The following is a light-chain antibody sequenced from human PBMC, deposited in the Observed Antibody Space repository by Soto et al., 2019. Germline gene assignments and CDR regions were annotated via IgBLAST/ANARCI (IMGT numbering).Light chain of an antibody. CDR2: KAS. Sequence: DIQMTQSPSTLSGSVGDRFTITCRAVQTISSWLAWYQQKPGQAPKLLIYKASTLKSGVPSRFRGSGSGTEFTLTISSLQPDDFATYYCQHYNSYSGAFGQGTKVDIK. J-gene: IGKJ1*01. V-gene: IGKV1-5*03. CDR1: QTISSW. CDR3: QHYNSYSGA.